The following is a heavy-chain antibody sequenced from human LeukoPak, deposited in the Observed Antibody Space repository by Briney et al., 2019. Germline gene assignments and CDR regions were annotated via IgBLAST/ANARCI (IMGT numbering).Heavy chain of an antibody. CDR2: IYTRGST. CDR3: ARGRYCSADICSGGDAFDI. CDR1: GGSIHNYY. Sequence: SETLSLTCTVSGGSIHNYYWSWIRQPAAKGLEGIGRIYTRGSTNYNPSLKSRVTMSVDTSKNQLSLKLSSVTAADTAVYYCARGRYCSADICSGGDAFDIWGQGTMVSVSS. J-gene: IGHJ3*02. V-gene: IGHV4-4*07. D-gene: IGHD2-15*01.